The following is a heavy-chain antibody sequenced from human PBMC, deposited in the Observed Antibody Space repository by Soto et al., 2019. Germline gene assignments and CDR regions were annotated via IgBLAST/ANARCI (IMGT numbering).Heavy chain of an antibody. CDR1: GFTSSSSA. J-gene: IGHJ4*02. Sequence: GGSLRLSCAASGFTSSSSAISWVRQAPGKGLEWVSAVSANGQGIYYADSVRGRFTISRDNSKNTVFLHMDSLSAEDTAVYYCARDRGWLAFDYWGQGTLVTVSS. CDR2: VSANGQGI. CDR3: ARDRGWLAFDY. D-gene: IGHD6-19*01. V-gene: IGHV3-23*01.